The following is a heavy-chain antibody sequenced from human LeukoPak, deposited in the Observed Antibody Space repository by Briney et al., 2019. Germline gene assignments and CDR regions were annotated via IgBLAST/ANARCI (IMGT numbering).Heavy chain of an antibody. CDR2: INPNSDGT. CDR3: AREEQGRYELVVRGVIRAFDP. CDR1: GYTFTGSY. D-gene: IGHD3-10*01. J-gene: IGHJ5*02. Sequence: ASLKDSCKASGYTFTGSYMHSVPQAPGQRLEWMGWINPNSDGTNYAQKFQGRVTMTRDTSISTAYMELSRLRSDDTAVYYCAREEQGRYELVVRGVIRAFDPWGQGTLVTVSS. V-gene: IGHV1-2*02.